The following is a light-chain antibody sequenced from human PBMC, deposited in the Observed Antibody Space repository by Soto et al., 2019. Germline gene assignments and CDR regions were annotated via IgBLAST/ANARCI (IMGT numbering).Light chain of an antibody. CDR3: SSYTSSSTLD. V-gene: IGLV2-14*01. CDR2: DVS. J-gene: IGLJ1*01. Sequence: HSALTQPASVSGSPGQSITISCTGTSSDVGGYNYVSWYQQHPGKAPKLMIYDVSNRPSGVSNRFSGSKSGNTASLTISGLQAEDEADYYCSSYTSSSTLDFGTGNKVTVL. CDR1: SSDVGGYNY.